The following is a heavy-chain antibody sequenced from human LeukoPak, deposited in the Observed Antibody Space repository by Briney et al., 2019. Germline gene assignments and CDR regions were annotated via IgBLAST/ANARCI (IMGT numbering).Heavy chain of an antibody. CDR2: IIPILGIA. J-gene: IGHJ5*02. CDR1: GGTFSSYT. Sequence: SVKVSCKASGGTFSSYTISWVRQAPRQGLEWMGRIIPILGIANYAQKFQGRVTITADKSTSTAYMELSSLRSEDTAVYYCARERDDYWDYNWFDPWGQGTLVTVSS. D-gene: IGHD4-17*01. V-gene: IGHV1-69*04. CDR3: ARERDDYWDYNWFDP.